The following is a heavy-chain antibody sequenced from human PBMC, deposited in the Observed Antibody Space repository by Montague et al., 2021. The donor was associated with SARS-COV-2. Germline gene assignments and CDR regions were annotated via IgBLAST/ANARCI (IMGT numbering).Heavy chain of an antibody. D-gene: IGHD5-12*01. Sequence: SETLSLTCTIHGGSFSGGSFSGFYWNWVRQAPGKGLEWIGEINDXGSTNYKPSLRSRVTISVDKSDNQLSLSLRSVTAADTAAYYCARRGRKLLPVATTIGGFDIWGQGTMVTVSS. CDR1: GGSFSGFY. V-gene: IGHV4-34*01. J-gene: IGHJ3*02. CDR3: ARRGRKLLPVATTIGGFDI. CDR2: INDXGST.